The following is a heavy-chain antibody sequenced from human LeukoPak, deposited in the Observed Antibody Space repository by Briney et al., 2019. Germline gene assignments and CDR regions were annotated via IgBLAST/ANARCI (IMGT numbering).Heavy chain of an antibody. Sequence: GGSLRLSCAASGFTVSSTHMSWVRQAPGKGLEWVSIIYCRQNTYYADSVKGRFTISRDNSKNTLYLEMNSLRDEDTAGYYCASQRKWELLPEYWGQGTLVTVPS. D-gene: IGHD1-26*01. J-gene: IGHJ4*02. V-gene: IGHV3-53*01. CDR3: ASQRKWELLPEY. CDR1: GFTVSSTH. CDR2: IYCRQNT.